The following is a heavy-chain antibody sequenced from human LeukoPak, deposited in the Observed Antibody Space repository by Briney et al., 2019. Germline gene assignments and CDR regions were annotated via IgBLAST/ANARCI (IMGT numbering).Heavy chain of an antibody. D-gene: IGHD3-10*01. CDR3: ARVLIMVRGVIEYFQH. V-gene: IGHV1-18*01. J-gene: IGHJ1*01. Sequence: ASVKVSCKASGYTFTSYGISWVRQAPGQGLEWMGWISAYNGNTNYAQKLQGRVTMTTDTSTSTAYMELRSLRSDDTAVYYCARVLIMVRGVIEYFQHWGQGTLVTVPS. CDR2: ISAYNGNT. CDR1: GYTFTSYG.